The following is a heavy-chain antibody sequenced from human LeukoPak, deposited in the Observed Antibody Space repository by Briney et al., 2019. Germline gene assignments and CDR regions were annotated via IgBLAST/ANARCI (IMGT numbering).Heavy chain of an antibody. CDR3: ARSHPDYYDSSGYLFDY. Sequence: SETLSLTCTVSLGSISSSSYYWGWIRQPPEKGLEWIGCIYYSGSTYYNPSLKSRVTISVDTSKNQFTLKQSSVTAADTAVYYCARSHPDYYDSSGYLFDYWGQGTLVTVSS. D-gene: IGHD3-22*01. CDR1: LGSISSSSYY. V-gene: IGHV4-39*01. J-gene: IGHJ4*02. CDR2: IYYSGST.